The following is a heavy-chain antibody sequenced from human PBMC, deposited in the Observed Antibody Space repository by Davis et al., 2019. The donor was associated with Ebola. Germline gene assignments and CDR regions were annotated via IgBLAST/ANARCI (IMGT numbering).Heavy chain of an antibody. V-gene: IGHV4-34*01. CDR1: GGSFSGYY. CDR3: ARGSRGYAGLDP. J-gene: IGHJ5*02. CDR2: INHSGST. D-gene: IGHD6-25*01. Sequence: GSLRLSCAVYGGSFSGYYWNWIRQPPGKGLEWIGEINHSGSTNYNPSLKSRVTISVDTSKNQFSLKLSSVTAADTAVYYCARGSRGYAGLDPWGQGTLVTVSS.